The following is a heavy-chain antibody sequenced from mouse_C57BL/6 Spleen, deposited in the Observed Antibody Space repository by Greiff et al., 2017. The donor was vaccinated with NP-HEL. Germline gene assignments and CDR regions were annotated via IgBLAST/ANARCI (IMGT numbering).Heavy chain of an antibody. CDR1: GFTFSSYA. Sequence: EVKLMESGEGLVKPGGSLKLSCAASGFTFSSYAMSWVRQTPEKRLEWVAYISSGGDYIYYAATVKGRFTISRDNARNTLYLQMSSLKSEDTAMYYCTRETYYGSSYYFDYWGQGTTLTVSS. D-gene: IGHD1-1*01. V-gene: IGHV5-9-1*02. J-gene: IGHJ2*01. CDR3: TRETYYGSSYYFDY. CDR2: ISSGGDYI.